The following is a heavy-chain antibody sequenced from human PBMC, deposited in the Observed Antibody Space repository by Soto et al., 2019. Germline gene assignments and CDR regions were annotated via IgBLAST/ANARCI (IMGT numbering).Heavy chain of an antibody. J-gene: IGHJ6*02. CDR3: AGERSSPGYIAAAGTSDYYYGMDV. D-gene: IGHD6-13*01. CDR2: IIPIFGTA. V-gene: IGHV1-69*13. Sequence: WASVKVSCKASGGTFNSYAISWVRQAPGQGLEWMGGIIPIFGTANYAQKFQGRVTITADESTSTAYMELSSLRSEDTAVYYCAGERSSPGYIAAAGTSDYYYGMDVWSQGTTVTVYS. CDR1: GGTFNSYA.